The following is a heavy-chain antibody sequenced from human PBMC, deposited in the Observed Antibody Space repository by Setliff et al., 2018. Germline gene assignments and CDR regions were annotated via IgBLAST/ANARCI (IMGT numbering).Heavy chain of an antibody. D-gene: IGHD6-6*01. J-gene: IGHJ6*03. CDR1: GATFSSYG. CDR3: VREGVDRRSSTDYRYYMDV. CDR2: TIPMFGTT. V-gene: IGHV1-69*05. Sequence: SVKVSCKASGATFSSYGISWVRQAPGQGLERMGGTIPMFGTTEYAQKFQGRLTIITDESTNTAFMQLSSLRSDDTAVYYCVREGVDRRSSTDYRYYMDVWGKGTTVTVSS.